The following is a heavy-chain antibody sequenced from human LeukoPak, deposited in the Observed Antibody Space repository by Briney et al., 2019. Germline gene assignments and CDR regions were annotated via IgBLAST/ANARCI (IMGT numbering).Heavy chain of an antibody. CDR1: GVSFRTHA. V-gene: IGHV3-23*01. J-gene: IGHJ4*02. CDR3: AKHTMVRGTLGY. CDR2: ISGSGVKT. D-gene: IGHD3-10*01. Sequence: PGGSLRLSCAVSGVSFRTHAMNWVRQAPGKGLEWVSAISGSGVKTYYADSVTGRFTISRDNSKNTLYLQMNSLRAEDTAVYYCAKHTMVRGTLGYWGQGTLVTVSS.